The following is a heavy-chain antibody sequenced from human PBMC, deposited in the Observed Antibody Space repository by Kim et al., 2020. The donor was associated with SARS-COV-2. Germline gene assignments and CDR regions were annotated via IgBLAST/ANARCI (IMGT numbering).Heavy chain of an antibody. J-gene: IGHJ6*02. D-gene: IGHD1-26*01. CDR3: AREIDVGATLSLDV. Sequence: VGSVQCRFTISSDTSKTPLYLHMNSLRAEDTAVYYCAREIDVGATLSLDVWGQGTTVTVSS. V-gene: IGHV3-30*01.